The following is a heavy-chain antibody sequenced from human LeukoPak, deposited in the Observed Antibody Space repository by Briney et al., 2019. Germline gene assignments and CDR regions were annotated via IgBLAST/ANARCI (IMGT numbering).Heavy chain of an antibody. J-gene: IGHJ4*02. V-gene: IGHV4-59*01. CDR1: GGSISSYY. CDR2: IFYSGNT. D-gene: IGHD1-14*01. CDR3: ARAPGGNPTTHYFDS. Sequence: PSETLSLTCTVSGGSISSYYWSWIRQPPGKGLEWIGYIFYSGNTNYNPSLKSRVTISVDTSKSQFSLNLSSVTPADTAVYYCARAPGGNPTTHYFDSWGQGTLVTVSS.